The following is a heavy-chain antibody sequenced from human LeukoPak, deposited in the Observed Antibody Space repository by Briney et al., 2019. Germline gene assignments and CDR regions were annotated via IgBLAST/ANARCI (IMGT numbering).Heavy chain of an antibody. D-gene: IGHD6-13*01. CDR2: IFPDDSDT. J-gene: IGHJ4*02. Sequence: GESLKISCQGSGYNFNKYWIGWVRQMPGKGPEWMGIIFPDDSDTRYSPSFQGQVTISADKSISTAYLQWSSLKASDTAMYYCARLFGEDGAAGRFDYWGQGTLVTVSS. CDR3: ARLFGEDGAAGRFDY. V-gene: IGHV5-51*01. CDR1: GYNFNKYW.